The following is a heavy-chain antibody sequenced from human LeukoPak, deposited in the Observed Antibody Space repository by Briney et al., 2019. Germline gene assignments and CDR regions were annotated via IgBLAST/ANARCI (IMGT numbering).Heavy chain of an antibody. CDR3: ARDQGGSSWQGLDY. V-gene: IGHV1-69*04. CDR1: GGSFSSYA. D-gene: IGHD6-13*01. J-gene: IGHJ4*02. Sequence: ASVKVSCKASGGSFSSYAISWVRQAPGQGPEWMGRIIPVLGIVKYAQKFQGRVTITADKSTNTAYMEVSSLRSEDTAVYYCARDQGGSSWQGLDYWGQGTLVTVSS. CDR2: IIPVLGIV.